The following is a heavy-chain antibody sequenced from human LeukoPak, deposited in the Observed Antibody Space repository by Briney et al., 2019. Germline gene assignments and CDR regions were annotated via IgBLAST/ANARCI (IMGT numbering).Heavy chain of an antibody. V-gene: IGHV3-23*01. CDR2: ISGSGGST. J-gene: IGHJ4*02. CDR3: ARGDDYYDSSGYYRAFDY. Sequence: PGGSLRLSCAASGXTFSSYAMSWVRQAPGKGLEWVSAISGSGGSTYYADSVKGRFTISRDNSKNTLYLQMNSLRAEDTAVYYCARGDDYYDSSGYYRAFDYWGQGTLVTVSS. D-gene: IGHD3-22*01. CDR1: GXTFSSYA.